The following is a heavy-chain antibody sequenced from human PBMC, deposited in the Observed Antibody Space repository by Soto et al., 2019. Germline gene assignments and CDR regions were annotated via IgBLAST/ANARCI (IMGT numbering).Heavy chain of an antibody. CDR3: SRPPLYYYDSSGSFSYFDY. J-gene: IGHJ4*02. D-gene: IGHD3-22*01. Sequence: PGESLTISCKGSGYSFTSYWIGWVRQMPGKGLEWMGIIYPGDSDTRYSPSFQGQVTISADKSISTAYLQWSSLKASDTAMYYCSRPPLYYYDSSGSFSYFDYWGQGTLVTVSS. V-gene: IGHV5-51*01. CDR2: IYPGDSDT. CDR1: GYSFTSYW.